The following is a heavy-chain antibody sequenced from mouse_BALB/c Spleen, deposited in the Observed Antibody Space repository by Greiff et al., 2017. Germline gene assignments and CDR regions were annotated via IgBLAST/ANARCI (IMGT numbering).Heavy chain of an antibody. V-gene: IGHV6-6*02. CDR3: TRIYYAMDY. J-gene: IGHJ4*01. CDR1: GFTFSNYW. CDR2: IRLKSNNYAT. Sequence: EVKLEESGGGLVQPGGSMKLSCVASGFTFSNYWMNWVRQSPEKGLEWVAEIRLKSNNYATHYAESVKGRFTISRDDSKSSVYLQMNNLRAEDTGIYYCTRIYYAMDYWGQGTSVTVSS.